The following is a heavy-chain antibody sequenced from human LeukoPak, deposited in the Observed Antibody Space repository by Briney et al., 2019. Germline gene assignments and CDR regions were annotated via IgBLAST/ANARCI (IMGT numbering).Heavy chain of an antibody. V-gene: IGHV1-69*01. Sequence: ASVTVSCKASGGTFSSYAISWVRQAPGQGLEWMGGIIPIFGTANYAQKFQGRVTITADESTSTAYMELSSLRSEDTAVYYCARDDYGDYGGGYWGQGTLVTVSS. CDR3: ARDDYGDYGGGY. J-gene: IGHJ4*02. CDR1: GGTFSSYA. CDR2: IIPIFGTA. D-gene: IGHD4-17*01.